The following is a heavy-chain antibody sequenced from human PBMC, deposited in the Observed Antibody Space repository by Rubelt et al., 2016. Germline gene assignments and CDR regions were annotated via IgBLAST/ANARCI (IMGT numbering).Heavy chain of an antibody. CDR2: IYWDDDI. V-gene: IGHV2-5*02. CDR3: ARRSGYGDYRDY. D-gene: IGHD5-12*01. CDR1: GFSLTTSGLG. J-gene: IGHJ4*02. Sequence: QITLKESGPTLVKPTQTLTLTCTFSGFSLTTSGLGVGWIRQPPGKALEWVALIYWDDDIRYSPSLQNRLTITKDTSENQVVLTMTDMDPLDTGTDYGARRSGYGDYRDYWGQGTLVTVSS.